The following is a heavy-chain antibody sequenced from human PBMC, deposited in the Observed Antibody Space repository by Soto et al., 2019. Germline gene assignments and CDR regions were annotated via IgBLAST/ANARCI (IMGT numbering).Heavy chain of an antibody. J-gene: IGHJ5*02. D-gene: IGHD1-26*01. CDR1: GRSFIGYY. CDR3: ATQLLRGQAVWFDA. Sequence: SETLSLTGAVYGRSFIGYYWSWIRQPPGKGLEWIGEINHSGSTNYNPSLKSRVTISVDTSKNQFSLKLNAVTAPDTAGYSCATQLLRGQAVWFDAWREGTLVT. V-gene: IGHV4-34*01. CDR2: INHSGST.